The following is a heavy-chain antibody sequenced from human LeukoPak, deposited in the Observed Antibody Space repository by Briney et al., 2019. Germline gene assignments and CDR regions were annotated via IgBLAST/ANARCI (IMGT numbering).Heavy chain of an antibody. CDR3: ARDVGSGGGTFPTYHFDF. Sequence: SETLSLTCTVSGSSISSYYWDWIRQPAGKGLEWIGRIYSSGDTNYNPSLKSRVTMSVDTSKNQFSLRLSSLTAADTAVYYCARDVGSGGGTFPTYHFDFWGQGTLVTVSS. D-gene: IGHD3-10*01. J-gene: IGHJ4*02. V-gene: IGHV4-4*07. CDR1: GSSISSYY. CDR2: IYSSGDT.